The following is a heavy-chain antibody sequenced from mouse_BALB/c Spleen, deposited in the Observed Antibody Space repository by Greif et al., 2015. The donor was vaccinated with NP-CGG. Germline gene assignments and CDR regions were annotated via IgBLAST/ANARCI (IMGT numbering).Heavy chain of an antibody. CDR1: GYTFTSYW. Sequence: ESGAELVRPGASVKLSCKASGYTFTSYWINWVKQRPGQGLEWIGNIYPSDSYTNYNQKFKDKATLTVDKSSSAPYTRRSSATPEDSAGYYSTRERSYNYGGDAMDYWGQGTSVTLSS. CDR2: IYPSDSYT. V-gene: IGHV1-69*02. J-gene: IGHJ4*01. D-gene: IGHD1-1*01. CDR3: TRERSYNYGGDAMDY.